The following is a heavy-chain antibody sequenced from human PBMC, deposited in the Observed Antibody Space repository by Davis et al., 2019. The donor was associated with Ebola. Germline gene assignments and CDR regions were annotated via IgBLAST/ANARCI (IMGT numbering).Heavy chain of an antibody. V-gene: IGHV4-39*07. CDR3: ARAPIAGAGTRWGTRWFDP. CDR1: GGSISTSSYY. D-gene: IGHD6-13*01. CDR2: INYSGST. J-gene: IGHJ5*02. Sequence: PSETLSLTCTVSGGSISTSSYYWGWIRQPPGKGLEWIGSINYSGSTYYNPSLKSRVTISVDTSNNHFSLKLNSVTAADTAVYYCARAPIAGAGTRWGTRWFDPWGQGTLVTVSS.